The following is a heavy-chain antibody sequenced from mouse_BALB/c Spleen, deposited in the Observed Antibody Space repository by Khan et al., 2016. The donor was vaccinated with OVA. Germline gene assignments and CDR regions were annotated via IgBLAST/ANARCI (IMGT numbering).Heavy chain of an antibody. CDR1: GYSFTNYG. Sequence: QIQLVQSGPELKKPGETVKISCKASGYSFTNYGMNWVKQAPGKGLKWMGWINTYTGRSTYADDFKGRFAFSLETSASTAFLQINNLNIEDTASYFCARWMTPDVLDCWGQGTAVTVSS. J-gene: IGHJ4*01. CDR3: ARWMTPDVLDC. CDR2: INTYTGRS. V-gene: IGHV9-3-1*01.